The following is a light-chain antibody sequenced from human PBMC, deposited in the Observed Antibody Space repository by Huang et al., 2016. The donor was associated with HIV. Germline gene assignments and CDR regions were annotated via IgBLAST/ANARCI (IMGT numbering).Light chain of an antibody. CDR2: AAS. CDR3: LQDYNYTFT. Sequence: AIQMTQSPSSLSASVGDRVTINCRAPQGIRNDLGWYQQKPGKAPNLLIYAASSLQNGVPSSFSGSGSGTDFTLTISSLQPEDFATYYCLQDYNYTFTFGPGTKVDIK. J-gene: IGKJ3*01. V-gene: IGKV1-6*01. CDR1: QGIRND.